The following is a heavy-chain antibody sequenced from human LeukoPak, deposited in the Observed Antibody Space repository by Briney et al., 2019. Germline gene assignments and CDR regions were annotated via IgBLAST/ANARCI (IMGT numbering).Heavy chain of an antibody. V-gene: IGHV4-59*08. CDR2: IYYSGST. CDR1: GGSISSYY. CDR3: ARQGYSYGYGFDY. Sequence: SETLSLTCTVSGGSISSYYWSWIWQPPGKGLEWIGYIYYSGSTNYNPSLKSRVTISVDTSKNQFSLKLSSVTAADTAVYYCARQGYSYGYGFDYWGQGTLVTVSS. D-gene: IGHD5-18*01. J-gene: IGHJ4*02.